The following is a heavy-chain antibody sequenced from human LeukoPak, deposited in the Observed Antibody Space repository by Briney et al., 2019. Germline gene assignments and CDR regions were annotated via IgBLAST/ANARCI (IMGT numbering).Heavy chain of an antibody. V-gene: IGHV3-9*01. CDR1: GFTFDDYA. J-gene: IGHJ4*02. CDR2: ISWNSGSI. D-gene: IGHD6-19*01. CDR3: AKDGYSSGWYWAYFDY. Sequence: GGSLRLSCAASGFTFDDYAMHWVRQAPGKGLEWVSGISWNSGSIGYADSVKGRFTISRDNAKNSLYLQMNSLRAEDTALYYCAKDGYSSGWYWAYFDYWGQGTLVTVSS.